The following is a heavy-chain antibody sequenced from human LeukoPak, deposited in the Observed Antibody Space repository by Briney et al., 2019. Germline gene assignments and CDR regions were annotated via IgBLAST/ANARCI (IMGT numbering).Heavy chain of an antibody. J-gene: IGHJ4*02. CDR1: GGTFSSYA. CDR2: IIPIFGTA. V-gene: IGHV1-69*13. CDR3: ASPPYYDGSGYWSGFDY. D-gene: IGHD3-22*01. Sequence: SVKVSCKASGGTFSSYAISWVRQAPGQGLEWMGGIIPIFGTAKYAQKFQGRVTITADESTSTAYMELSSLRSEDTAVYYCASPPYYDGSGYWSGFDYWGQGTLVTVSS.